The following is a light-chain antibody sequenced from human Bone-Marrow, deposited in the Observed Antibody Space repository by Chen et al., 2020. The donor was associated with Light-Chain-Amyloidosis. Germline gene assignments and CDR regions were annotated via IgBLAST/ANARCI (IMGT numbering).Light chain of an antibody. Sequence: EIVLTQSPATLSLSPGERAALSCRASQRISKFLAWYQHKPGQAPRLLIYDASISATGIPARFSGSGSGTDFTLTHSSLEPEDFAVYYCQERTNWPLYTFGQGTKLEI. J-gene: IGKJ2*01. CDR1: QRISKF. CDR2: DAS. CDR3: QERTNWPLYT. V-gene: IGKV3-11*01.